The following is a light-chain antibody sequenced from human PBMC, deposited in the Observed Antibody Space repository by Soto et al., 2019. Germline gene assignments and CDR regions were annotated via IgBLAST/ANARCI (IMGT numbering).Light chain of an antibody. J-gene: IGKJ4*01. CDR1: QSVLYSSNNKNY. V-gene: IGKV4-1*01. CDR2: WAS. Sequence: DIVMTQSPDSLAVSLGERATINCKSSQSVLYSSNNKNYLAWYQQKPGQPPKLLIYWASTRESGVPDRFSGSGSGTDFTLTTSSLQAEYVAVYYCQQYYSTPLTFVGATKVEIK. CDR3: QQYYSTPLT.